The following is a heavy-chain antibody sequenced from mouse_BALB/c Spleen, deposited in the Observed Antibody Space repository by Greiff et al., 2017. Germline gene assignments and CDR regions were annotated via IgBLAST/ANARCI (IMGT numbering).Heavy chain of an antibody. J-gene: IGHJ4*01. Sequence: EVQLQQSGPELVKPGASVKIPCKASGYTFTDYNMDWVKQSHGKSLEWIGDINPNNGGTIYNQKFKGKATLTVDKSSSTAYMELRSLTSEDTAVYYCARGGAMITTDYYAMDYWGQGTSVTVSS. CDR2: INPNNGGT. D-gene: IGHD2-4*01. CDR3: ARGGAMITTDYYAMDY. CDR1: GYTFTDYN. V-gene: IGHV1-18*01.